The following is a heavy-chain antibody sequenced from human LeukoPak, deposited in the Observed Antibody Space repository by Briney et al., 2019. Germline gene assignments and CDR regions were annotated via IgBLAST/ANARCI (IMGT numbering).Heavy chain of an antibody. V-gene: IGHV4-30-4*01. D-gene: IGHD2-15*01. CDR2: IFYSGRT. CDR3: SRLYCSGASCYPGAKGSYWFDP. CDR1: GGSMSGGACF. Sequence: PSQTLSLTCTVSGGSMSGGACFWSWIRQPPGKGLEWIGFIFYSGRTYYKPSLMSRLTISADTSKNQFSLNISSVTAADTAVYYCSRLYCSGASCYPGAKGSYWFDPWGLGTLVTVSS. J-gene: IGHJ5*02.